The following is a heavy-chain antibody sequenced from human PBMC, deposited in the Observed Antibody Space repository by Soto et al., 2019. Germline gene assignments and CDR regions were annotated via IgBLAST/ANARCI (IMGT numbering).Heavy chain of an antibody. J-gene: IGHJ5*02. D-gene: IGHD3-16*01. CDR1: GGSINRGGYY. CDR2: IYYSGST. CDR3: ARRVIDHVWGSYIDL. Sequence: QVQLQESGPGLVKPSQTLSLTCTVFGGSINRGGYYWSWIRQHAGEGLEWVGYIYYSGSTYYSPSLGGRVTISLDPSKNQFSLNINSVTAADTAAYYCARRVIDHVWGSYIDLWGQGTLVTVSS. V-gene: IGHV4-31*03.